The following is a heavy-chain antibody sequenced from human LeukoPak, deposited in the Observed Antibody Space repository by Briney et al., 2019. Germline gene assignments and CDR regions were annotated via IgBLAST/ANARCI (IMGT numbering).Heavy chain of an antibody. D-gene: IGHD3-10*01. CDR3: ARQGVDYFYYYVDV. V-gene: IGHV4-39*01. Sequence: SETLSLTCTVSGGSIGTTNYYWGWLRQPPGKGLEWIGSIYYSETTYDNPSLESRVTISIETSKNQFSLSLSSVTAADTAVYYCARQGVDYFYYYVDVWGKGTTVTVS. CDR1: GGSIGTTNYY. J-gene: IGHJ6*03. CDR2: IYYSETT.